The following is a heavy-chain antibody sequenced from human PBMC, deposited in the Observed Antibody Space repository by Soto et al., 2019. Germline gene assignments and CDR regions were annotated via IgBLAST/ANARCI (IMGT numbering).Heavy chain of an antibody. CDR2: FDPEDGET. Sequence: GXAVKVACKVSGYPLTELSMHWVRQAPGKGLEWMGGFDPEDGETIYAQKFQGRVTMTEDTSTDTAYMELSSLRSEDTAVYYCATVRTMIVYVGWFDPWGQGTLVTVSS. CDR1: GYPLTELS. D-gene: IGHD3-22*01. CDR3: ATVRTMIVYVGWFDP. V-gene: IGHV1-24*01. J-gene: IGHJ5*02.